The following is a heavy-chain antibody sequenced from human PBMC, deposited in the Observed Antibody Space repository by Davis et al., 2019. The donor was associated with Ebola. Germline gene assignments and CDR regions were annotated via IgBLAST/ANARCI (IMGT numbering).Heavy chain of an antibody. CDR2: ISSSSSYI. V-gene: IGHV3-21*01. CDR3: ARGGYD. D-gene: IGHD5-18*01. CDR1: GFTFSNYA. Sequence: GESLKISCAASGFTFSNYAMSWVRQAPGKGLEWVSSISSSSSYIYYADSVKGRFTISRDNAKNSLYLQMNSLRDEDTAVYYCARGGYDWGQGTLVTVSS. J-gene: IGHJ4*02.